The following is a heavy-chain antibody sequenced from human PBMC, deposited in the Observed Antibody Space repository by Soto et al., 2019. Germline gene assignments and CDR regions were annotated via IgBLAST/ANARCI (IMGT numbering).Heavy chain of an antibody. V-gene: IGHV4-34*01. CDR2: SNHRGSN. D-gene: IGHD6-19*01. CDR3: ARGGSSDWQVALDM. CDR1: GGSFDTYY. Sequence: PSGTLSLTCVVFGGSFDTYYWNWIRQSPGKGLEWIGESNHRGSNNYSPSLKSRVTISLDTSKNQFSLKLTSVTAADTAVYYCARGGSSDWQVALDMWGQGTMVTVSS. J-gene: IGHJ3*02.